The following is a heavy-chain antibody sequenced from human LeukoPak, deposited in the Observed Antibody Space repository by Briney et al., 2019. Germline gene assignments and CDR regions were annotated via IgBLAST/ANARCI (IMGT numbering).Heavy chain of an antibody. J-gene: IGHJ3*02. D-gene: IGHD3-9*01. CDR2: IYYSGST. V-gene: IGHV4-39*01. CDR3: ARHEYDILTGYYPTPGAFDI. CDR1: GGSISSSSYY. Sequence: SETLSLTCTVSGGSISSSSYYWGWIRQPPGKGLEWIGSIYYSGSTYYNPSLKSRVTISVDTSKNQFSLKLSSVTAADTAVYYCARHEYDILTGYYPTPGAFDIWGQGTMVTVSS.